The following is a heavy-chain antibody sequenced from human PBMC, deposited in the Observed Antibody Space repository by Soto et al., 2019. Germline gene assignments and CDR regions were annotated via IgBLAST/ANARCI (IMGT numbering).Heavy chain of an antibody. Sequence: PGGSLRLSCAASGFTFSNAWMSWVRQAPGKGLEWVGRIKSKTDGGTTDYAAPVKGRFTISRDDSKNTLYLQMNSLKTEDTAVYYCTTTSTVTIPIFDHWVQGTLVTVFS. D-gene: IGHD4-17*01. CDR3: TTTSTVTIPIFDH. CDR2: IKSKTDGGTT. CDR1: GFTFSNAW. J-gene: IGHJ4*02. V-gene: IGHV3-15*01.